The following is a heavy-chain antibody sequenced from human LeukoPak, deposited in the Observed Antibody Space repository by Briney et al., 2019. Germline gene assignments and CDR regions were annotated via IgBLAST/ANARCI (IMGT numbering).Heavy chain of an antibody. CDR1: GYTFTSYY. CDR3: ARGMAKDVVVAAFAN. Sequence: ASVKVSCKASGYTFTSYYMHWVRQAPGQGLEWMGIINPSGGSTSYAQKFQGRGTMTRDTSTSTVYMELSSLRSEDTAVYYCARGMAKDVVVAAFANWGQGTLVTVSS. CDR2: INPSGGST. J-gene: IGHJ4*02. D-gene: IGHD2-15*01. V-gene: IGHV1-46*01.